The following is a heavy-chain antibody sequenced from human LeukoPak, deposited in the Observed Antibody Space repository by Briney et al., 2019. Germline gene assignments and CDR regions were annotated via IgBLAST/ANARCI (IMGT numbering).Heavy chain of an antibody. CDR1: GGSISSYY. D-gene: IGHD3-10*01. V-gene: IGHV4-4*07. CDR2: IYTSGST. J-gene: IGHJ5*02. Sequence: SETLSLTCTVSGGSISSYYCSWIRQPAGKGLEWIGLIYTSGSTDYNPSLKSRVTISVDTSKNQFSLKLSSVTAADTAVYYCARAKGLVIITNWFDPWGHGTLVTVSS. CDR3: ARAKGLVIITNWFDP.